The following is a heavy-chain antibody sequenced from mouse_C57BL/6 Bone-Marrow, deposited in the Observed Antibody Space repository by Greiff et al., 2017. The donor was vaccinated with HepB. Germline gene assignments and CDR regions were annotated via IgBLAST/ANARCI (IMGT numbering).Heavy chain of an antibody. D-gene: IGHD4-1*01. J-gene: IGHJ4*01. CDR2: ISSGSSTI. Sequence: EVQLVESGGGLVKPGGSLKLSCAASGFTFSDYGLHWVRQAPEKGLEWVAYISSGSSTIYYADTVKGRFTISRYNAKNTLFLQMTSLRSEDTAMYYCARSAGTGAMDYWGQGTSVTVSS. CDR3: ARSAGTGAMDY. CDR1: GFTFSDYG. V-gene: IGHV5-17*01.